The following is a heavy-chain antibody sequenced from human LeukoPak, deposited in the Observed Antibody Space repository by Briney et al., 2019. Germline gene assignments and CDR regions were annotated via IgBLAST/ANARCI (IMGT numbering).Heavy chain of an antibody. Sequence: GGSLRLSCAASGFTFSTYWMHWVRQAPGKGLVWVSRINTDGSRTDSVEGRFTISRDNAKNTLYLQMNSLRPEDTALYYCARDDHNVLTDNFDYWGQGTLVTVSS. CDR1: GFTFSTYW. CDR3: ARDDHNVLTDNFDY. D-gene: IGHD3-9*01. J-gene: IGHJ4*02. CDR2: INTDGSRT. V-gene: IGHV3-74*01.